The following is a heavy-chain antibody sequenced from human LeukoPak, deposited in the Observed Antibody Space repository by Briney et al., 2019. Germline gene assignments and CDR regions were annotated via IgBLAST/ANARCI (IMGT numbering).Heavy chain of an antibody. D-gene: IGHD6-13*01. Sequence: ASVKVSCKASSYTFTSYGISWVRQAPGQGLEWMGWISAYNGNTNYAQKLQGRVTMTTDTSTSTAYMELRSLRSDDTAVYYCARDYRRYSSSWYGNRGPGFDYWGQGTLVTVSS. CDR2: ISAYNGNT. CDR3: ARDYRRYSSSWYGNRGPGFDY. V-gene: IGHV1-18*01. J-gene: IGHJ4*02. CDR1: SYTFTSYG.